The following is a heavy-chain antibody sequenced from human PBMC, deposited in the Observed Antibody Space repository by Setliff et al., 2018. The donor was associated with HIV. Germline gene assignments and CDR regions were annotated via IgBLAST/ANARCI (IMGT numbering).Heavy chain of an antibody. CDR2: IYTSGST. D-gene: IGHD3-9*01. J-gene: IGHJ4*02. Sequence: SETLSLTCTVSGGSISNYYWSWIRQPPGKGLEWIGYIYTSGSTDYNPSLKSRVTISVDTSKNQFSLKLSSVTAADTAVYYCARGGVLRYFDWAYWGQGTLGTVPQ. CDR3: ARGGVLRYFDWAY. V-gene: IGHV4-4*08. CDR1: GGSISNYY.